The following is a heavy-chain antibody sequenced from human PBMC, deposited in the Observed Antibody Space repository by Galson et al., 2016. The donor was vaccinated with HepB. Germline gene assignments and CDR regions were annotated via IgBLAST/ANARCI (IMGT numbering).Heavy chain of an antibody. CDR1: GGSFNAFC. V-gene: IGHV4-59*01. Sequence: ETLSLTCSVSGGSFNAFCWNWIRQPPGKGLEWIGYVYYSGNTNYNPSLKSRVTISVDTSKNQFSLKLNSVTAADTAVYLCAREVHGDNDYLDSWGQGTLVTVSS. CDR2: VYYSGNT. D-gene: IGHD4-17*01. J-gene: IGHJ4*02. CDR3: AREVHGDNDYLDS.